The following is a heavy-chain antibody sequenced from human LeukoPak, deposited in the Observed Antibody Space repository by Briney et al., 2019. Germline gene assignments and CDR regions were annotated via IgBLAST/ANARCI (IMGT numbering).Heavy chain of an antibody. Sequence: PGGSLRLSCTASAFTFGDYAMNWVRQAPGKGLEWVGFVRGKPYGATTEYAASVKGRFTISRDDSKSIAYLQMNSLKTDDTAVYYCTRAQTEVGAKYYFDYWGQGTLVTVSS. J-gene: IGHJ4*02. CDR2: VRGKPYGATT. V-gene: IGHV3-49*04. D-gene: IGHD1-26*01. CDR3: TRAQTEVGAKYYFDY. CDR1: AFTFGDYA.